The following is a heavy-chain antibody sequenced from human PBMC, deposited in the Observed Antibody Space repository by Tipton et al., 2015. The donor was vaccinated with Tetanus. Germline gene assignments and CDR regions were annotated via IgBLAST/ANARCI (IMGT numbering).Heavy chain of an antibody. J-gene: IGHJ1*01. CDR3: ARTLAYCSPTVCYHLRGYEF. V-gene: IGHV1-18*01. CDR2: TSAQNGDT. CDR1: GYTFAAYG. D-gene: IGHD2/OR15-2a*01. Sequence: QLVQSGAEVKKPGASVKVSCKATGYTFAAYGITWVRQGPGQGLEWMGWTSAQNGDTMYAQSLQGRLTLTTDTSSSTAYMELRNLRSDDTGVYFCARTLAYCSPTVCYHLRGYEFWGQGTLVTVSS.